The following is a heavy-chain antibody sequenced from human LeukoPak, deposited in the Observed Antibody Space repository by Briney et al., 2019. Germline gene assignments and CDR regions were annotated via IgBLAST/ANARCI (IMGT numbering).Heavy chain of an antibody. CDR1: GFTVSSNY. V-gene: IGHV3-66*01. D-gene: IGHD4-17*01. CDR2: IYSGGST. Sequence: GGSLRLSCAASGFTVSSNYMSWVRQAPGKGLEWVSVIYSGGSTYYADSVKGRFTISRDNSKNTLYLQMNSLRAEDTAVYYCASWATVNLYYYYMDVWGKGTTVTISS. J-gene: IGHJ6*03. CDR3: ASWATVNLYYYYMDV.